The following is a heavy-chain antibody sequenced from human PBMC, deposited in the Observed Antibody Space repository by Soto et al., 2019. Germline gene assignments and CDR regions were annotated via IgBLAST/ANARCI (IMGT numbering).Heavy chain of an antibody. D-gene: IGHD1-26*01. V-gene: IGHV3-74*01. CDR3: TKYRPWDRLRNYYGMDV. CDR1: GFTLSTYW. CDR2: ISSGGTYT. J-gene: IGHJ6*02. Sequence: GGSLRLSCAASGFTLSTYWMHWVRQAPGKGLVWVSRISSGGTYTNYADSVKGRFTISRDNSKNTLYLQMNSLRAEDTAVYYCTKYRPWDRLRNYYGMDVWGQGTTVTVSS.